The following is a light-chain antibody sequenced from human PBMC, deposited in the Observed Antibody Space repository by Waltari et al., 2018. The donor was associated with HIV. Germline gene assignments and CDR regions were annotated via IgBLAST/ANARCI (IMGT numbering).Light chain of an antibody. CDR1: SSDIGSQNY. CDR3: SSYTMSETVV. CDR2: EVR. J-gene: IGLJ2*01. V-gene: IGLV2-14*01. Sequence: QSALTQPASVSGSPGQSITIPCTGSSSDIGSQNYVSWYQQHPGKAPKLLIYEVRKRPSGDANRFSASKSGNTASLTISGLQAEDEGDFYCSSYTMSETVVFGGGTRLTVL.